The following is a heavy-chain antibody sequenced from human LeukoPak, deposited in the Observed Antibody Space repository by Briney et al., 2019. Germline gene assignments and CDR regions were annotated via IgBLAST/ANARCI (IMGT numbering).Heavy chain of an antibody. CDR3: ARPVAVAGSYYFDS. V-gene: IGHV4-39*01. J-gene: IGHJ4*02. CDR1: GGSVSSSSYY. D-gene: IGHD6-13*01. CDR2: IYYSGST. Sequence: PSETLSLTCTVSGGSVSSSSYYWGWIRQPPGKGLEWIGSIYYSGSTYYNPSLKSRVTISIDTSKNQFSLKLSSVSAADTAVYYCARPVAVAGSYYFDSWGQGTLVTVSS.